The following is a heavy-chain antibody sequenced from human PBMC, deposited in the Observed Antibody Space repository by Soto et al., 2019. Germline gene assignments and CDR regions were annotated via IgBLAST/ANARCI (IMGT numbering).Heavy chain of an antibody. CDR1: GGSISSSSYY. CDR3: ARTTRYSSSWYRGVDAFDI. V-gene: IGHV4-39*01. D-gene: IGHD6-13*01. Sequence: SETLSLTCTVSGGSISSSSYYWGWIRQPPGKGLEWIGSIYYSGSTYYNPSLKSRVTISVDTSKNQFSLKLSSVTAADTAVHYCARTTRYSSSWYRGVDAFDIWGQGTMVTVSS. CDR2: IYYSGST. J-gene: IGHJ3*02.